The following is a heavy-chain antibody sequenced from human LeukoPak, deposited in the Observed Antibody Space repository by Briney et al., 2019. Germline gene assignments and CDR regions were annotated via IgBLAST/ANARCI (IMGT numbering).Heavy chain of an antibody. Sequence: SVKVSCKASGGTFSSYAISWVRQAPGQGLEWTGGIIPIFGTANYAQKFQGRVTITADESTSTAHMELSSLRSEDTAVYYCAIYPHYYGSGIPSDYWGQGTLVTVSS. CDR2: IIPIFGTA. D-gene: IGHD3-10*01. J-gene: IGHJ4*02. CDR1: GGTFSSYA. V-gene: IGHV1-69*01. CDR3: AIYPHYYGSGIPSDY.